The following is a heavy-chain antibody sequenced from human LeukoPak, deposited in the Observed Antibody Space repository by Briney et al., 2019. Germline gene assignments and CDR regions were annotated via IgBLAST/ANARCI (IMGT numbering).Heavy chain of an antibody. D-gene: IGHD6-19*01. CDR3: ARGIPVAIDY. V-gene: IGHV4-4*02. Sequence: PSGTLSLTCAVSGGSISSSNWWSWVRQRPGKGLEWIGEIYHSGSTNYNPSLKGRVTISVDKSKNQFSLKLTSVTAADTAVYYCARGIPVAIDYWGQGTLVTVSS. CDR1: GGSISSSNW. CDR2: IYHSGST. J-gene: IGHJ4*02.